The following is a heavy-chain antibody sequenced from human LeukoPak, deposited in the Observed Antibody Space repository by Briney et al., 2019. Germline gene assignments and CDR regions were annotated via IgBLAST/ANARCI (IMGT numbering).Heavy chain of an antibody. J-gene: IGHJ4*02. Sequence: ASVKVSCKASGYTFTTYGISWVRQAPGQGLEWMGWISANNGNTRYAQKTQGRVSMTTDTSTSTAYMELRSLRSDDTAVYYCAREGLGYCISTSRSPFDYWGQGTLVTVSS. D-gene: IGHD2-2*01. CDR2: ISANNGNT. CDR3: AREGLGYCISTSRSPFDY. CDR1: GYTFTTYG. V-gene: IGHV1-18*01.